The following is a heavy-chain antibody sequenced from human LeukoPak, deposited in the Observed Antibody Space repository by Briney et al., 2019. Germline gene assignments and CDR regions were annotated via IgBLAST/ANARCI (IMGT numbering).Heavy chain of an antibody. J-gene: IGHJ4*02. Sequence: PGGSLRLSCAASGFTVSSNYMNWVRQAPGKGLEWVPVISSGGNTYSADSLKGRFTISRDNSKNTLYLQMDSLRAEDTAVYYCAREGRYCGGDCYFDYWGQGTLVTVSS. V-gene: IGHV3-53*01. CDR3: AREGRYCGGDCYFDY. D-gene: IGHD2-21*02. CDR1: GFTVSSNY. CDR2: ISSGGNT.